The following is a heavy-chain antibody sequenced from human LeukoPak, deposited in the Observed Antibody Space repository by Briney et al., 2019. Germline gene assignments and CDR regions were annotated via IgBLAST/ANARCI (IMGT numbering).Heavy chain of an antibody. D-gene: IGHD2-21*02. CDR3: ARDEGVVVTSKTFDS. CDR2: ISSSSSYI. Sequence: GGSLRLSCAASGFTFSSYSMNWVRQAPGKGLEWVSSISSSSSYIYYADSVKGRFTISRDNAKNSLYLQMNSLRAEDTAVYYCARDEGVVVTSKTFDSWGQGTLVTVSS. CDR1: GFTFSSYS. J-gene: IGHJ4*02. V-gene: IGHV3-21*01.